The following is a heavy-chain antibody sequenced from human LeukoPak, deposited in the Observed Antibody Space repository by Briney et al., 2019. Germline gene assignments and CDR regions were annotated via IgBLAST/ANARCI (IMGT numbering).Heavy chain of an antibody. D-gene: IGHD2-15*01. CDR1: GYTFTGYY. J-gene: IGHJ6*02. Sequence: ASVKVSCKASGYTFTGYYMHWVRQAPGQGLEWMGWINPNSGGTNYAQKFQGRVTMTRDTSISTAYTELSRLRSDDTAVYYCARSDMGVKDIVVVVAATRDYYYYGMDVWGQGTTVTVSS. CDR3: ARSDMGVKDIVVVVAATRDYYYYGMDV. CDR2: INPNSGGT. V-gene: IGHV1-2*02.